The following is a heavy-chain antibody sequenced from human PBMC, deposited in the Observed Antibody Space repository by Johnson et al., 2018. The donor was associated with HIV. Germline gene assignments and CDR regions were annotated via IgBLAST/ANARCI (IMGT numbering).Heavy chain of an antibody. D-gene: IGHD1-1*01. CDR2: ISGSGGRT. J-gene: IGHJ3*02. CDR3: ARDGTETGPDDAFDI. Sequence: QMQLVESGGGVVQPGRSLRLSCAASGFTFSSYDMHWVRQAPGKGLEWVSVISGSGGRTYYADSVKDRFTISRDISKNTIYLQMNSLRAEDTAMYYCARDGTETGPDDAFDIWGQGTVVTVSS. CDR1: GFTFSSYD. V-gene: IGHV3-NL1*01.